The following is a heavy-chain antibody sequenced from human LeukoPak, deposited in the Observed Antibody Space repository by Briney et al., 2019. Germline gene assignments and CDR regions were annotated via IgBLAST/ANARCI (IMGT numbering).Heavy chain of an antibody. CDR2: IKQDGSEK. V-gene: IGHV3-7*01. Sequence: GGSLRLSCAASGFTFSSYWMSWVRQAPGKGLEWVANIKQDGSEKYYVDSVKGRFTIFRDNAKNSLYLQMNSLRAEDTAVYYCARGRRSGYYYGMDVWGQGTTVTVSS. CDR3: ARGRRSGYYYGMDV. CDR1: GFTFSSYW. J-gene: IGHJ6*02.